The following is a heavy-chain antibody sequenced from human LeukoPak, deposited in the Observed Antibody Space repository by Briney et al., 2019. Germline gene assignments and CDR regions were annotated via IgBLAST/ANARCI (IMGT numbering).Heavy chain of an antibody. CDR3: AKDLPIEAFDI. Sequence: GRSLRLSCAASGFTFGSYGMHWVRQAPGKGLEWVAVISYDGSNKYYADSVKGRFTISRDNSKNTLYLQMNSLRAEDTAVYYCAKDLPIEAFDIWGQGTMVTVSS. CDR2: ISYDGSNK. J-gene: IGHJ3*02. V-gene: IGHV3-30*18. CDR1: GFTFGSYG.